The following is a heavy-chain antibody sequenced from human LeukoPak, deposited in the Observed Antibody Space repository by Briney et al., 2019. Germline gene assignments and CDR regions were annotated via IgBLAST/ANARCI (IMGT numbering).Heavy chain of an antibody. CDR3: AAGTVAGTHAFGY. CDR2: IYYSGST. D-gene: IGHD6-19*01. Sequence: PSETLSLTCTVSGGSISSSSYYWGWIRQPPGKGLEWIGSIYYSGSTYYNPSLKSRVTISVDTSKNQFSLKLSSVTAADTAVYYCAAGTVAGTHAFGYWGQGTLVTVSS. CDR1: GGSISSSSYY. J-gene: IGHJ4*02. V-gene: IGHV4-39*07.